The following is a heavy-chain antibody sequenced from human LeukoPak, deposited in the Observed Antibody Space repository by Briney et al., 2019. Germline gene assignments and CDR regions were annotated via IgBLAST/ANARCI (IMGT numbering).Heavy chain of an antibody. V-gene: IGHV4-39*01. CDR2: ISYSGRT. CDR1: GGSISSSSYS. D-gene: IGHD6-6*01. CDR3: ARHGGGAARGLDY. Sequence: SETLSLTCTVSGGSISSSSYSWGCIRQPPGKGLEWIGSISYSGRTYSNPSLKSRVTISVDTSKNQFSLKLSSVTAADTAVYYCARHGGGAARGLDYWGQGTLVTVSS. J-gene: IGHJ4*02.